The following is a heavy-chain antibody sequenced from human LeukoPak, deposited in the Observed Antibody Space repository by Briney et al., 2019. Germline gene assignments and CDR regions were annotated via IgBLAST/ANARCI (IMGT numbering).Heavy chain of an antibody. D-gene: IGHD2-15*01. Sequence: ASVKVSCTASGYTFTSYDINWVRQAPGQGLEWMGWMNPNSGNTGFAQKFQDRVTMTRNTSISTAYMELSSLRSEDTAVYYCARGPGLRCSGGSCYFDYWGQGTLVTVSS. J-gene: IGHJ4*02. CDR3: ARGPGLRCSGGSCYFDY. V-gene: IGHV1-8*01. CDR2: MNPNSGNT. CDR1: GYTFTSYD.